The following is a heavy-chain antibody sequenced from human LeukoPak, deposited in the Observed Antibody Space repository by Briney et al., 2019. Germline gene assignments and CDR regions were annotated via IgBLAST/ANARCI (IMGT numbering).Heavy chain of an antibody. Sequence: ASVKVSCKASGYTFTGYYMHWVRQAPGQGLEWMGWINPNSGGTNYAQKFQGRVTMTRDTSISTAYMELSRLRSDDTAVYYCASGLLRFLEWKGHFDYWGQGTLVTVSS. J-gene: IGHJ4*02. CDR1: GYTFTGYY. CDR3: ASGLLRFLEWKGHFDY. V-gene: IGHV1-2*02. CDR2: INPNSGGT. D-gene: IGHD3-3*01.